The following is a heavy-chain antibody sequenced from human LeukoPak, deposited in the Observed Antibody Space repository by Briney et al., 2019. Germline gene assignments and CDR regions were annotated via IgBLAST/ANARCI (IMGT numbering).Heavy chain of an antibody. CDR3: AKVVGITPKYYFDN. D-gene: IGHD1-26*01. J-gene: IGHJ4*02. V-gene: IGHV3-23*01. CDR1: GFAFSTYA. CDR2: ISGSGGST. Sequence: GGSLRLSCTASGFAFSTYAMSWVRQAPGKGLEWVSGISGSGGSTYYADSVKGRFTISRDNSKNTLYLQMNSLSADDTAVYFCAKVVGITPKYYFDNWGQGTLVTVSS.